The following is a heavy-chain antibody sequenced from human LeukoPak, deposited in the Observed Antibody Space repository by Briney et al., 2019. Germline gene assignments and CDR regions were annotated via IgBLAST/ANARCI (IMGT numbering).Heavy chain of an antibody. V-gene: IGHV3-74*01. D-gene: IGHD6-13*01. J-gene: IGHJ4*02. CDR3: ARDSAGNDY. CDR1: GFSLSTSW. Sequence: GGSLRLSCAASGFSLSTSWMLWVRQTPGKGLVWLSRISPDGSSTSYADSVKGRFTVSRDIARNTVTLQMNSLRAEDSAVYYCARDSAGNDYWGQGTLVTVSS. CDR2: ISPDGSST.